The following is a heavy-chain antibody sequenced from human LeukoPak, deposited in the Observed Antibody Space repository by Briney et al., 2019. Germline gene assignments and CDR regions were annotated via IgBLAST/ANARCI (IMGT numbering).Heavy chain of an antibody. CDR3: ARDEGSCGGATRGEGY. Sequence: PGGSLRLSRAASGFTLRRYWMSCVPHAPGKGLEWGANIKQDGSEKYYMDSLKGRFTISRDNAKNTLYLQKKPPRAVDTRVSRCARDEGSCGGATRGEGYWGQGTMVTVSS. CDR2: IKQDGSEK. D-gene: IGHD1-26*01. CDR1: GFTLRRYW. J-gene: IGHJ4*01. V-gene: IGHV3-7*01.